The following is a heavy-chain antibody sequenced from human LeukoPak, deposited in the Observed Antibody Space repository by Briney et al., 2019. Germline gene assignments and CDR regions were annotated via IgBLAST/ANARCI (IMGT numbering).Heavy chain of an antibody. J-gene: IGHJ4*02. CDR2: ITSSGGTL. Sequence: GGSLRLSCAASGFAFSNYEMNWVRQAPGKGLEWVAYITSSGGTLYNADSVKGRFTISRDNAKNSLYLQMNSLRAEDTAVYYCGRSGIGLHYWGQGTLVTVAS. V-gene: IGHV3-48*03. CDR1: GFAFSNYE. D-gene: IGHD1-14*01. CDR3: GRSGIGLHY.